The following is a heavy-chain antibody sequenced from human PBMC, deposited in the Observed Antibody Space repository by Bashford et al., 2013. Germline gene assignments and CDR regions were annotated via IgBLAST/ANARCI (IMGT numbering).Heavy chain of an antibody. D-gene: IGHD5-24*01. Sequence: SVKVSCKASGGTFSSYAISWVRQAPGQGLEWMGGIIPIFGTANYAQKFQGRVTITADESTSTAYMELSSLRSEDTAVYYCARDPGRDGYNDYYYGMDVWGQGTTVTVSS. V-gene: IGHV1-69*13. CDR2: IIPIFGTA. CDR1: GGTFSSYA. J-gene: IGHJ6*02. CDR3: ARDPGRDGYNDYYYGMDV.